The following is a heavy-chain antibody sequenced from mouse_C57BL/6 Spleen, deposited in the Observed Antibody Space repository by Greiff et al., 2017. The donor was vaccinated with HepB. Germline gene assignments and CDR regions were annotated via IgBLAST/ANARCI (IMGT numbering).Heavy chain of an antibody. D-gene: IGHD1-1*01. CDR3: TRGITTVVATDY. J-gene: IGHJ2*01. CDR1: GYTFTSYW. CDR2: IYPGNSDT. V-gene: IGHV1-5*01. Sequence: VQLQQSGTVLARPGASVKMSCKTSGYTFTSYWMHWVKQRPGQGLEWIGAIYPGNSDTSYNQKFKGKAKLTAVTSARTAYMELSSLTNEDSAVYYCTRGITTVVATDYWGQGTTLTVSS.